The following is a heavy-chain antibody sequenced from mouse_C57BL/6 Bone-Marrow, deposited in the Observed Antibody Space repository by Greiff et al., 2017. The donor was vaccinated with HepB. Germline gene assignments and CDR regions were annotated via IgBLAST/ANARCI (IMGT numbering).Heavy chain of an antibody. Sequence: QVQLKESGAELAKPGASVKLSCKASGYTFTSYWMHWVKQRPGQGLEWIGYINPSSGYTKYNQKFKDKATLTADKSSSAAYMQLSSLTYEDSAVYYCARFYYDNYFDYWGQGTTLTVSS. V-gene: IGHV1-7*01. CDR3: ARFYYDNYFDY. J-gene: IGHJ2*01. D-gene: IGHD2-4*01. CDR1: GYTFTSYW. CDR2: INPSSGYT.